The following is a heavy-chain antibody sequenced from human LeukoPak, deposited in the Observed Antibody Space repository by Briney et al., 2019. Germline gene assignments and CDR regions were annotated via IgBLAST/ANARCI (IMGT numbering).Heavy chain of an antibody. Sequence: PSETLSLTCTVSGGSISSYYWSWIRQPPGKGLEWIGYTYYSGSTNYNPSLKSRVTISVDTSKNQFSLKLSAVTAADTAVYYCARVRHYVWGSYRSDYYFDYWGQGTLVTVSS. D-gene: IGHD3-16*02. V-gene: IGHV4-59*01. CDR2: TYYSGST. CDR1: GGSISSYY. CDR3: ARVRHYVWGSYRSDYYFDY. J-gene: IGHJ4*02.